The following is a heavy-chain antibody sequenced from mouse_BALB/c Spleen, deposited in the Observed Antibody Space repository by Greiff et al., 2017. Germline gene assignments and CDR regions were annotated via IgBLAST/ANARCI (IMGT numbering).Heavy chain of an antibody. Sequence: DVKLQESGGDLVKPGGSLKLSCAASGFTFSSYGMSWVRQTPDKRLEWVATISSGGSYTYYPDSVKGRFTISRDNAKNTLYLQMSSLKSEDTAMYYCARDGNYGFAYWGQGTLVTVSA. CDR2: ISSGGSYT. J-gene: IGHJ3*01. CDR3: ARDGNYGFAY. D-gene: IGHD2-1*01. V-gene: IGHV5-6*02. CDR1: GFTFSSYG.